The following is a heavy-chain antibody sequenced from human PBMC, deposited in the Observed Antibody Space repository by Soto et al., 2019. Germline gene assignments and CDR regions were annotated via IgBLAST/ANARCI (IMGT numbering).Heavy chain of an antibody. CDR2: INHSGST. Sequence: SETLSVTCAVYGGSFGGYYWSWIRQPPGKGLEWIGEINHSGSTNYNPPLKSRVTILVETSKNQFSLKLSSVTAADTAVYYCARGSGWYGNAFDIWGQGTMVTVSS. CDR1: GGSFGGYY. CDR3: ARGSGWYGNAFDI. V-gene: IGHV4-34*01. J-gene: IGHJ3*02. D-gene: IGHD6-19*01.